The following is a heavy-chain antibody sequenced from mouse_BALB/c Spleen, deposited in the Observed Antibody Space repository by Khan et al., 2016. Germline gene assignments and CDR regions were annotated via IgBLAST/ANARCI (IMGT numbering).Heavy chain of an antibody. CDR2: IDTNTGEP. V-gene: IGHV9-3*02. D-gene: IGHD2-4*01. J-gene: IGHJ3*01. CDR3: ARWGYDYAWFAD. Sequence: QIQLVQSGPELKKPGETVKISCKASGYSFTNYGMNWVKQAPGKGLKWMGWIDTNTGEPTYAEEFKGRFAFSLETSAITAYLQINNLKNDDTATYCCARWGYDYAWFADWGQGTLVTVSA. CDR1: GYSFTNYG.